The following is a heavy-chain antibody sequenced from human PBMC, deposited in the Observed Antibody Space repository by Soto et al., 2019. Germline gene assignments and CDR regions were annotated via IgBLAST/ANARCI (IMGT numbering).Heavy chain of an antibody. V-gene: IGHV1-18*01. CDR2: VSANNGHA. D-gene: IGHD6-13*01. J-gene: IGHJ6*02. Sequence: ASVKVSCKASGFTFSNYGLNWVRQAPGQGLEWMGWVSANNGHANYAQNLQGRVSMTTDTSTSTAYMELRGLTFDDTAVYYCARDGSSGSWYSRVYYYYGMDVWGQGTTVTVSS. CDR3: ARDGSSGSWYSRVYYYYGMDV. CDR1: GFTFSNYG.